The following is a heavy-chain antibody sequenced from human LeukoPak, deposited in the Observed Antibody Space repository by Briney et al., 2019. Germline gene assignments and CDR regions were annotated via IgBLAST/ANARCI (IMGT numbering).Heavy chain of an antibody. CDR2: IGGSGGST. Sequence: GGSLSLSCAASGFTFSNHAMNWVRQAPGKGLEWVSTIGGSGGSTYYADSVKGRFTISRDNSKNTLYLQMNSLRAEDTAVYYCAKFLTSANTDYWGQGTLVTVSS. J-gene: IGHJ4*02. CDR1: GFTFSNHA. CDR3: AKFLTSANTDY. V-gene: IGHV3-23*01. D-gene: IGHD1-26*01.